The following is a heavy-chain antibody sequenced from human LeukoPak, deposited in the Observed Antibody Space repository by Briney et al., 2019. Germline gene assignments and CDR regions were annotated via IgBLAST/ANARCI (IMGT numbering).Heavy chain of an antibody. CDR2: ISSSGST. Sequence: PSETLSLTCTVSGDSISSGDYYWSWIRQPAGKGLEWIGRISSSGSTNYNPSLKSRVTISVDTSKNQFSLKLSSVTAADTAVYYCARGAGKSVGYWGQGTLVTVSS. CDR1: GDSISSGDYY. J-gene: IGHJ4*02. CDR3: ARGAGKSVGY. D-gene: IGHD6-19*01. V-gene: IGHV4-61*02.